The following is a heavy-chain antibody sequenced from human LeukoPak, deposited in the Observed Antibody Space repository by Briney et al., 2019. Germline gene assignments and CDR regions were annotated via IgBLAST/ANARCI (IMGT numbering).Heavy chain of an antibody. CDR2: INEDGSEK. V-gene: IGHV3-7*01. J-gene: IGHJ4*02. CDR3: AKLSTYYYDSSGYSYPIFDY. D-gene: IGHD3-22*01. Sequence: GGSLRLSCAASRFTFSSYGMSWVRQAPGKGLEWVANINEDGSEKYYVDSVKGRFTISRDNSKNTLYLQMNSLRAEDTAVYYCAKLSTYYYDSSGYSYPIFDYWGQGTLVTVSS. CDR1: RFTFSSYG.